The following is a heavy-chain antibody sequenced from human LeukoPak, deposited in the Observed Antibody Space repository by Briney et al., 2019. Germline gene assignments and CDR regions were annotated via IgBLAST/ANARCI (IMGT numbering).Heavy chain of an antibody. V-gene: IGHV4-34*01. D-gene: IGHD6-13*01. CDR1: NRSFSGHY. CDR2: INQSGTM. Sequence: SETLSLTCAVYNRSFSGHYWTWIRQPPGKGLEWIGEINQSGTMNYNPSLRSRVNMSLDRTNNQFSLKLTSVTAADTAVYYCAKGGTEYSSTWPFDYWGQGTRVTVSS. J-gene: IGHJ4*02. CDR3: AKGGTEYSSTWPFDY.